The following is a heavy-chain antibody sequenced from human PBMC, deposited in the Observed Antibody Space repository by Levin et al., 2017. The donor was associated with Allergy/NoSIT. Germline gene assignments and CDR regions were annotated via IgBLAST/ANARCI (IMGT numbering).Heavy chain of an antibody. D-gene: IGHD3-22*01. V-gene: IGHV4-39*07. CDR2: IYYSGST. CDR1: GGSISSSSYY. CDR3: ARDGYDSSGNYDY. Sequence: ESLKISCTVSGGSISSSSYYWGWIRQPPGKGLEWIGSIYYSGSTYYNPSLKSRVTISVDTSKNQFSLKLSSVTAADTAVYYCARDGYDSSGNYDYWGQRTLVTVSS. J-gene: IGHJ4*02.